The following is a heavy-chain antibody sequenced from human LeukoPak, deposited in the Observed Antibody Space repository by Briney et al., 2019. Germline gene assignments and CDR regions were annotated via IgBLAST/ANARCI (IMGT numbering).Heavy chain of an antibody. CDR3: ARCVGYCSSTSCHPWFDP. D-gene: IGHD2-2*03. Sequence: ASVKVSCKASGYTXTSYDINGVRQATGQGLEWMGWMNPNSGNTGYAQKFRGRVTITRNTSISTAYMELSSLRSEDTAVYYCARCVGYCSSTSCHPWFDPWGQGTLVTVSS. CDR1: GYTXTSYD. V-gene: IGHV1-8*03. CDR2: MNPNSGNT. J-gene: IGHJ5*02.